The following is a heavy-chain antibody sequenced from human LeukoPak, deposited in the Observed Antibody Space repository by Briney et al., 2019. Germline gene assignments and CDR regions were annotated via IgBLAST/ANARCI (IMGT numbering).Heavy chain of an antibody. V-gene: IGHV3-30-3*01. D-gene: IGHD5-12*01. CDR1: GFTFSSYA. CDR2: ISYEGSNK. CDR3: ARVIRGGHDSGPFDY. Sequence: PGGSLRLSCAASGFTFSSYAMHWVRQAPGKGLEWVAVISYEGSNKYYADSVKGRFTISRDNSKNTLYLQMNSLRAEDTAVYYCARVIRGGHDSGPFDYWGQGTLVTVSS. J-gene: IGHJ4*02.